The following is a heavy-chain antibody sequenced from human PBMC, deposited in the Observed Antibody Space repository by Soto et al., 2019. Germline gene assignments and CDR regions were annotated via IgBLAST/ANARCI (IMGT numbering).Heavy chain of an antibody. CDR3: AKGPRNYDILTGYTDY. Sequence: PGGSLRLSCAASGFTFSSYAMSWVRQAPGKGLEWVSAISGSGGSTYYADSVKGRFTISRDNSKNTLYLQMNSLRAEDTAVYYCAKGPRNYDILTGYTDYWGQGTLVTVSS. V-gene: IGHV3-23*01. CDR2: ISGSGGST. CDR1: GFTFSSYA. D-gene: IGHD3-9*01. J-gene: IGHJ4*02.